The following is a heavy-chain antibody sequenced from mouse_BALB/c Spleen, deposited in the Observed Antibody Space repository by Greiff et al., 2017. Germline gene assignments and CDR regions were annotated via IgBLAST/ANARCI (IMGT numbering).Heavy chain of an antibody. D-gene: IGHD2-12*01. Sequence: QLQQSGAELVRPGVSVKISCKGSGYTFTDYAMHWVKQSHAKSLEWIGVISTYYGDASYNQKFKGKATMTVDKSSSTAYMELARLTSEDSAIYYCAREGIRQAMDYWGQGTSVTVSS. CDR1: GYTFTDYA. V-gene: IGHV1S137*01. CDR3: AREGIRQAMDY. J-gene: IGHJ4*01. CDR2: ISTYYGDA.